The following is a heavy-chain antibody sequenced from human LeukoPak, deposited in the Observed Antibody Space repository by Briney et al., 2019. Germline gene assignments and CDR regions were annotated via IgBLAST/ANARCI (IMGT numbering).Heavy chain of an antibody. CDR2: ISGSGVKR. J-gene: IGHJ6*02. CDR3: STLHFYAMGV. V-gene: IGHV3-11*01. Sequence: GGSLRLSCAASGLRLSDQYMIWIRQTPGKGLEWISFISGSGVKRIYADSMKGRFIISKDNTRNSLYLQMNSLRAEDTAIYYCSTLHFYAMGVWGQETTVTVSS. CDR1: GLRLSDQY.